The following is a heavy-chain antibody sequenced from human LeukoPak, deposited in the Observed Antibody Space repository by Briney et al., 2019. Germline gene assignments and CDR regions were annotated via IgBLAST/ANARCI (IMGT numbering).Heavy chain of an antibody. CDR2: IIPMFGTA. D-gene: IGHD1-1*01. CDR3: ASHDGVGTSGAFDI. J-gene: IGHJ3*02. CDR1: GGTFSSYA. Sequence: SVKVSCKASGGTFSSYAISWVRQAPGQGVEWMGGIIPMFGTANYAQKFQGRVTITAHESTTTAYMQLSSLRSEDTAVYYCASHDGVGTSGAFDIWGQGTMVTVSS. V-gene: IGHV1-69*13.